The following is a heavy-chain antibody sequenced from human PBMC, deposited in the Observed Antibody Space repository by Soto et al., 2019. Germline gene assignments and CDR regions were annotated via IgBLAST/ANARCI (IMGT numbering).Heavy chain of an antibody. CDR2: IYTSGST. Sequence: KASETLSLTCTVSGGSISSYYWSWIRQPAGKGLEWIGRIYTSGSTNYNPSPKSRVTMSVDTSKNQFSLKLSSVTAADTAVYYCARACSSNSCYDVFDYWGQGTLVTVSS. V-gene: IGHV4-4*07. J-gene: IGHJ4*02. CDR1: GGSISSYY. CDR3: ARACSSNSCYDVFDY. D-gene: IGHD2-2*01.